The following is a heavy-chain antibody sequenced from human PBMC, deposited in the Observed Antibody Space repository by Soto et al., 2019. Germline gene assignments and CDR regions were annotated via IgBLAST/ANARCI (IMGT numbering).Heavy chain of an antibody. CDR2: VYNSGST. CDR1: GGSSSSNY. Sequence: SETLSLTCTVSGGSSSSNYWTWIRQPPGKGLEWIGYVYNSGSTNYNPSLKSRVTISEDTSKSQFSLKVNSMTAADTAVYYCARYRREAVAGYTLDNWGPGILVTVSS. D-gene: IGHD6-13*01. CDR3: ARYRREAVAGYTLDN. J-gene: IGHJ4*02. V-gene: IGHV4-59*01.